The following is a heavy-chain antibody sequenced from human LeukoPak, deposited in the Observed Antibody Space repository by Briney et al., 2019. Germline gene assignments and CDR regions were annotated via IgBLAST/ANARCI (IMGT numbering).Heavy chain of an antibody. CDR3: ARSIAAAGTGLDY. V-gene: IGHV4-31*11. Sequence: PSETLSLTCAVYGASFSGYYWSWISQHPGKGLEWIGYIYYSASTYYNPSLKSRVTISVDTSKNQFSLKLSSATAADTDVYDCARSIAAAGTGLDYWGQGTLVTVSS. CDR2: IYYSAST. J-gene: IGHJ4*02. CDR1: GASFSGYY. D-gene: IGHD6-13*01.